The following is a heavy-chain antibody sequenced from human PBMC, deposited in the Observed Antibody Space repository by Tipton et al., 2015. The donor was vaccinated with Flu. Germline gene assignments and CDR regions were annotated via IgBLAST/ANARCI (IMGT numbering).Heavy chain of an antibody. CDR1: GDSIRSDYF. CDR2: ISRGGST. D-gene: IGHD4-11*01. V-gene: IGHV4-38-2*02. J-gene: IGHJ5*02. CDR3: ARRDYSNYVSEPKNWFDH. Sequence: SLTCIVSGDSIRSDYFWGWIRQPPGKGLEWIGHISRGGSTYYNSSLQSRATISVDSSRNRLSLKVKSVTAADTAVYYCARRDYSNYVSEPKNWFDHWGQGTLVTVSS.